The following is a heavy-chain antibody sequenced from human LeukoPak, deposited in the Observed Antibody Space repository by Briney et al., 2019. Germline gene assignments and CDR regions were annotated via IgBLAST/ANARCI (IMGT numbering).Heavy chain of an antibody. Sequence: ASVKVSCKASGYTSTSYDINTGRPTTGQGLEWMGWMSPNSGDTGYAQKFQGRVTMTRDASISTAYMEVSSLTSEDTAVYYCARGADSRWPSAAFDPWGQGTLVTVSS. CDR2: MSPNSGDT. D-gene: IGHD6-25*01. CDR3: ARGADSRWPSAAFDP. J-gene: IGHJ5*02. CDR1: GYTSTSYD. V-gene: IGHV1-8*01.